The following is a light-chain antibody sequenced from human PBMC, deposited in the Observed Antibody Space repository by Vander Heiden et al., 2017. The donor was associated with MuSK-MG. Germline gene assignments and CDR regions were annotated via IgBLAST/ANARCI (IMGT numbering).Light chain of an antibody. Sequence: GQSITISCTGTSRDVGSYNLVSWYQQHPGKAPKFMIYEVDKRPSGVANRFSGSKSGNTASLTIAGLQAEDEADYYCCSYAGSSTFYVFGTGTKVTVL. CDR1: SRDVGSYNL. V-gene: IGLV2-23*02. J-gene: IGLJ1*01. CDR2: EVD. CDR3: CSYAGSSTFYV.